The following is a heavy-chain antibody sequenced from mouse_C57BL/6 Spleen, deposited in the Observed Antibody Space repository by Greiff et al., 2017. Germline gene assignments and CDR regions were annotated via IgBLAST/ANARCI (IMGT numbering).Heavy chain of an antibody. CDR1: GYTFTSYG. V-gene: IGHV1-81*01. CDR2: IYPRSGNT. D-gene: IGHD2-1*01. Sequence: VQLQQSGAELARPGASVKLSCKASGYTFTSYGISWVKQRTGQGLEWIGEIYPRSGNTYYNEKFKGKATLTADKSSSTAYMELRSLTSEDSAVYFCARSLYYGKMDYWGQGTSVTVSS. CDR3: ARSLYYGKMDY. J-gene: IGHJ4*01.